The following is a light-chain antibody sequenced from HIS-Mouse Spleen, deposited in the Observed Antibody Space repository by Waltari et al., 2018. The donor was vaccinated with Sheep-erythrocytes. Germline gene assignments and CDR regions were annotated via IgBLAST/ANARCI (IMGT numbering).Light chain of an antibody. CDR2: GAS. CDR3: QQYGSSPLFT. Sequence: EIVLTQSPVTLSLSPGESATLPCRASQSVSSSYLAWYQQKPGQAPRLLIYGASSRATGIPDRFSGSGSGTDFTLTISRLEPEDFAVYYCQQYGSSPLFTFGPGTKVDIK. J-gene: IGKJ3*01. CDR1: QSVSSSY. V-gene: IGKV3-20*01.